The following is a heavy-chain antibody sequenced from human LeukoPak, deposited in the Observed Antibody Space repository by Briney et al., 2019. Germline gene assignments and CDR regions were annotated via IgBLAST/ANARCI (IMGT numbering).Heavy chain of an antibody. D-gene: IGHD2-2*01. CDR3: AREVGYCSSTSCSGIDY. CDR1: GYTFTSYG. Sequence: AASVKVSCKASGYTFTSYGISWVRQAPGQGPEWMGWISAYNGNTNYAQKLQGRVTMTTDTSTSTAYMELRSLRSDDTAVYYCAREVGYCSSTSCSGIDYWGQGTLVTVSS. V-gene: IGHV1-18*01. J-gene: IGHJ4*02. CDR2: ISAYNGNT.